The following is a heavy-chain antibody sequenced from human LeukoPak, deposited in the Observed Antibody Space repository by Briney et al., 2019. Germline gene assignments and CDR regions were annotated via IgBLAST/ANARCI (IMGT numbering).Heavy chain of an antibody. Sequence: SETLSLTCTVSGGSTSSGDYYWSWLRQPPGKGLEWIGYIYYSGSTYYNPSLKSRVTISVDTSKNQFSLNLSSVTAADTAVYYCVRDPTRLGHCTSTLCPHRADSWGKGTTVTVSS. CDR1: GGSTSSGDYY. CDR3: VRDPTRLGHCTSTLCPHRADS. V-gene: IGHV4-30-4*08. D-gene: IGHD2-2*01. J-gene: IGHJ6*04. CDR2: IYYSGST.